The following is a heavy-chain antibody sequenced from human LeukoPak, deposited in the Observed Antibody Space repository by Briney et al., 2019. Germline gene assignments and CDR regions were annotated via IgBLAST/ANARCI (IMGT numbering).Heavy chain of an antibody. Sequence: SETLSLTCTVSGGSISSGSYYWSWIRQPAGKGLEWIGRIYTSGSTNYSPSLKSRVTISVDTSKNQFSLKLSSVTAADTAVYYCARELSCSSTSCYAYYYYGMDVWGQGTTVTVSS. CDR1: GGSISSGSYY. J-gene: IGHJ6*02. CDR3: ARELSCSSTSCYAYYYYGMDV. V-gene: IGHV4-61*02. CDR2: IYTSGST. D-gene: IGHD2-2*01.